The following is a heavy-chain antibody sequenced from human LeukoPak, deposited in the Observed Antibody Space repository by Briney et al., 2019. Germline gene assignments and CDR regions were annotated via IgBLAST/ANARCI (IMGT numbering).Heavy chain of an antibody. CDR3: ARGYRDYGGSGSGYYFDY. CDR2: ISAGNGNT. J-gene: IGHJ4*02. D-gene: IGHD4-23*01. Sequence: ASVKVSCKASGYTFTSYAIHWVRQAPGQRLEWMGWISAGNGNTKYSQNFQGRVTFISNTSATTAFMELSSLRSEDAAVYYCARGYRDYGGSGSGYYFDYWGQGTLVTVSS. V-gene: IGHV1-3*01. CDR1: GYTFTSYA.